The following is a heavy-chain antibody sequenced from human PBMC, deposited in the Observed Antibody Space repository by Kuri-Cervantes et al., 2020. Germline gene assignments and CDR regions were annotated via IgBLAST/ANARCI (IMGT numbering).Heavy chain of an antibody. CDR1: GGSISSSSYY. J-gene: IGHJ6*02. V-gene: IGHV4-61*05. CDR2: IYYSGST. CDR3: ASLYGSGSYWLSGYYGMDV. D-gene: IGHD3-10*01. Sequence: GSLRLSCTVSGGSISSSSYYWGWIRQPPGKGLEWIGYIYYSGSTNYNPSLKSRVTISVDTSKNQFSLRLSSVTAADTAVYYCASLYGSGSYWLSGYYGMDVWGQGTTVTVSS.